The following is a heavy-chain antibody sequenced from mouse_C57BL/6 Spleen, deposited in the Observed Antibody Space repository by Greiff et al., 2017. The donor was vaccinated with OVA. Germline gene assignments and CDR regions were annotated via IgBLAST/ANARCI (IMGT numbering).Heavy chain of an antibody. Sequence: QVQLQQPGAELVKPGASVKMSCKASGYTFTSYWITWVKQRPGQGLEWIGDIYPGSGSTNYNEKFKSKATLTVDTSSSTAYMQLSSLTSEDAAVYYCARKAYYSNYFDVWGKGTTVTVSS. CDR2: IYPGSGST. CDR3: ARKAYYSNYFDV. V-gene: IGHV1-55*01. CDR1: GYTFTSYW. J-gene: IGHJ1*03. D-gene: IGHD2-5*01.